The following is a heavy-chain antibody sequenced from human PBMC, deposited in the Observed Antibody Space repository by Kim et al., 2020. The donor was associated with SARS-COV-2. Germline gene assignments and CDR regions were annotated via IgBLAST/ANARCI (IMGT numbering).Heavy chain of an antibody. CDR3: ARDPRHYDYVWGFDP. CDR2: IIPILGIA. D-gene: IGHD3-16*01. V-gene: IGHV1-69*04. J-gene: IGHJ5*02. Sequence: SVKVSCKASGGTFSSYAISWVRQAPGQGLEWMGRIIPILGIANYAQKFQGRVTITADKSTSTAYMELSSLRSEDTAVYYCARDPRHYDYVWGFDPWGQGTLVTVSS. CDR1: GGTFSSYA.